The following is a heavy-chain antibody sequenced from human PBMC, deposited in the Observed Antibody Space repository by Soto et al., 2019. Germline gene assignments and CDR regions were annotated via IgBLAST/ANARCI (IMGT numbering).Heavy chain of an antibody. J-gene: IGHJ4*02. CDR3: AADWGTNDYLWGSYRYTFDY. D-gene: IGHD3-16*02. CDR1: GFTFTSSA. Sequence: SVKVSCKASGFTFTSSAVQWVRQARGQRLEWIGWIVVGSGNTNYAQKFQERVTITRDMSTSTAYMELSSLRSEDTAVYYCAADWGTNDYLWGSYRYTFDYWGQGTLVPVYS. V-gene: IGHV1-58*01. CDR2: IVVGSGNT.